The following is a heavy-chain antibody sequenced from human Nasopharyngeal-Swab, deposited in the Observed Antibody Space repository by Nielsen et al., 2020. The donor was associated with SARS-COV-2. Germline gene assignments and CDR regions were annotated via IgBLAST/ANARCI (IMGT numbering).Heavy chain of an antibody. CDR1: GFTFGNYA. V-gene: IGHV3-23*01. J-gene: IGHJ4*02. D-gene: IGHD3-22*01. CDR2: ISVTGGGK. CDR3: AKGALLWESSGSHVFGYLDS. Sequence: GESLKISCAASGFTFGNYAMNWFCQTPGKGLEWVSAISVTGGGKYYADSVKGRFTISRDNTQNTLYLQMNSLRAEDTAVYYCAKGALLWESSGSHVFGYLDSWAQGALVTVSS.